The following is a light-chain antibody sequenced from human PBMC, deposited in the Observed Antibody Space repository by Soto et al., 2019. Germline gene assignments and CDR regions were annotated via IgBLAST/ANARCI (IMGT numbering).Light chain of an antibody. V-gene: IGLV2-14*01. CDR3: SSYSSRSTVV. J-gene: IGLJ2*01. CDR2: DVS. CDR1: SSDVGDYNY. Sequence: QSALTQPASVSGSPGQSITISCTGTSSDVGDYNYVSWYQQHPGKAPKLMIYDVSNRPSGFSNRFSGSKSGNTASLTSSGLQAEDEADYYCSSYSSRSTVVFGGGTKLTVL.